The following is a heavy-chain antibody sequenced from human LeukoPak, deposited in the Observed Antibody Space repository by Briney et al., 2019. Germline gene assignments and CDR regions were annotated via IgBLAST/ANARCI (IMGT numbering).Heavy chain of an antibody. J-gene: IGHJ3*02. CDR2: ISYIGST. Sequence: SETLSLTCTVSGGSFSSHYWSWIRQPPGKGLEWIGYISYIGSTNYNPTLKSRVTISVDTSKNQFSLKLSSVTAADTAVYYCARDPTTVTKGLDIWGQGTMVTVSS. D-gene: IGHD4-17*01. CDR3: ARDPTTVTKGLDI. V-gene: IGHV4-59*11. CDR1: GGSFSSHY.